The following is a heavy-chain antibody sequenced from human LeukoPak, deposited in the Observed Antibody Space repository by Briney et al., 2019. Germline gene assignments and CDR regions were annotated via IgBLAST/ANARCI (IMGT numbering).Heavy chain of an antibody. V-gene: IGHV5-51*01. Sequence: PGESLKISCKGSGYSFTSYWIGWVRQMPGKGLEWMGIIYPGDSDTKYGPAFQGQVTISADKSISTAYLQWSSLKASDTAMYYCARQSYDILTGYSEGAFDYWGQGALVTVSS. D-gene: IGHD3-9*01. J-gene: IGHJ4*02. CDR1: GYSFTSYW. CDR3: ARQSYDILTGYSEGAFDY. CDR2: IYPGDSDT.